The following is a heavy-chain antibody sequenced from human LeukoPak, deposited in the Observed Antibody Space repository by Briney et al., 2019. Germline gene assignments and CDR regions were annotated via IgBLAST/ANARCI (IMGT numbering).Heavy chain of an antibody. CDR3: ARDRLPSSYRGLDP. J-gene: IGHJ5*02. Sequence: GGSLRLSCAASGFTFSNYYMSWVRQAPGKGLEWVANMNQDGSQRNYVDSVRGRFTISRDNAKNSLYPQMNSLRVEDTAVYFCARDRLPSSYRGLDPWGQGTPVIVSS. D-gene: IGHD6-13*01. V-gene: IGHV3-7*03. CDR2: MNQDGSQR. CDR1: GFTFSNYY.